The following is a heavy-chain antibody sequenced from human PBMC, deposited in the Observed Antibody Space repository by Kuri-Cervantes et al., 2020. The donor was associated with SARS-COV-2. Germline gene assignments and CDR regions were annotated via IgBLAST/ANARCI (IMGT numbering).Heavy chain of an antibody. D-gene: IGHD6-19*01. V-gene: IGHV4-61*02. CDR1: GGSISSGSYY. CDR3: ARGIAVAGAEYFDY. Sequence: SETLSLSCTVSGGSISSGSYYWTWIRQPAGKGLEWIGRLYTSGSTNYNPSLKSRVTISADTSKNQFSLSLSSVTAADTAVYYCARGIAVAGAEYFDYWGQGTLVTVSS. J-gene: IGHJ4*02. CDR2: LYTSGST.